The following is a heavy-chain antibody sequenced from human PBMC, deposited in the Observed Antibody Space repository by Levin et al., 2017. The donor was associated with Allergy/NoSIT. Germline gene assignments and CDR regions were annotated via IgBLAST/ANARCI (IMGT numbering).Heavy chain of an antibody. CDR1: GASMTNYY. D-gene: IGHD2-21*02. Sequence: SETLSLTCSVSGASMTNYYWSWIRQPAGKGLEWIGRMSTSGTTNYNPSPKSRVIMSIDTSNNQIYLNLSSVTAADTGVYYCAREVTASRWFDPWGQGTLVTVSS. J-gene: IGHJ5*02. CDR2: MSTSGTT. V-gene: IGHV4-4*07. CDR3: AREVTASRWFDP.